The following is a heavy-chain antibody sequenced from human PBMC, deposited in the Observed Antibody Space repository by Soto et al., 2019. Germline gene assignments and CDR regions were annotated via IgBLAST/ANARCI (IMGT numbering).Heavy chain of an antibody. J-gene: IGHJ4*02. CDR1: GFSLTTSGVG. CDR3: AHRVLRSVFGLVTTTAIYFDF. CDR2: IYWDDDK. Sequence: QITLNETGPTVVRPTETLTLTCRFSGFSLTTSGVGVGWIRQSPGKAPEWLALIYWDDDKRYSASLKSRLSITQDTSKTQVVLTVSDLDPTDTATYYCAHRVLRSVFGLVTTTAIYFDFWGQGTTVAVSS. V-gene: IGHV2-5*02. D-gene: IGHD3-3*01.